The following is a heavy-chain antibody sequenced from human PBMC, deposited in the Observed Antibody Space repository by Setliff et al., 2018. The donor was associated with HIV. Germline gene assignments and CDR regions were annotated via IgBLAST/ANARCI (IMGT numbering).Heavy chain of an antibody. CDR2: VYYSGTT. J-gene: IGHJ6*03. Sequence: SETLCLTCIVSGGSITSSGYYWGWIRQPPGKGLEWIGSVYYSGTTYYNPSLKSRLTISVDTSKNLFSLRVTSVTAADTAIYYCARHVPDYDFWSGSPAHYYYYYMDVWGKGTTVTVSS. V-gene: IGHV4-39*01. CDR3: ARHVPDYDFWSGSPAHYYYYYMDV. CDR1: GGSITSSGYY. D-gene: IGHD3-3*01.